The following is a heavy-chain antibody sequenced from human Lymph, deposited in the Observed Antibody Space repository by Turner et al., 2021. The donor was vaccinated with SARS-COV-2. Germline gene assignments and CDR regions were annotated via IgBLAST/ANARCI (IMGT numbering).Heavy chain of an antibody. V-gene: IGHV3-30*02. Sequence: YEDSVKGRFTISRDNSNNTLFLQKNSLRPEDTAVDYCAKGGGSGYLNFDYWGQGTLFTVSS. CDR3: AKGGGSGYLNFDY. D-gene: IGHD3-3*01. J-gene: IGHJ4*02.